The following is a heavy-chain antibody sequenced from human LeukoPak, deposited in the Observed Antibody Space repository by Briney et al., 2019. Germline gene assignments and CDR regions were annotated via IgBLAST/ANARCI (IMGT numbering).Heavy chain of an antibody. CDR3: ARATRGYYYDSSDGMDV. V-gene: IGHV3-21*01. CDR1: GFTFSSYG. J-gene: IGHJ6*02. Sequence: PGGSLRLSCAASGFTFSSYGMNWVRQAPGKGLEWVSSISISSSYIYYADSVKGRFTISRDNAKNSLYLQMNSLRAEDTAVYYCARATRGYYYDSSDGMDVWGQGTTVTVSS. D-gene: IGHD3-22*01. CDR2: ISISSSYI.